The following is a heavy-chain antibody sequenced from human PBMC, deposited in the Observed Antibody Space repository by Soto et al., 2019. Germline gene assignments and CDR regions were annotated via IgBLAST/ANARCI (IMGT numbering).Heavy chain of an antibody. CDR3: AKGGIAVAGMREYFDY. V-gene: IGHV3-30*18. D-gene: IGHD6-19*01. J-gene: IGHJ4*02. Sequence: GGSLRLSCAASGFTFSSYGMHWVRQAPGKGLEWVAVISYDGSNKYYADSVKGRFTISRDNSKNTLYLQMNSLRAEDTAVYYCAKGGIAVAGMREYFDYWGQGTLVTVSS. CDR1: GFTFSSYG. CDR2: ISYDGSNK.